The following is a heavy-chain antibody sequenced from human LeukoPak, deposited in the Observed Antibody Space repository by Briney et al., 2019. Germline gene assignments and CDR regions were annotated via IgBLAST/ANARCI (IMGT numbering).Heavy chain of an antibody. V-gene: IGHV4-34*01. CDR3: ARAGDSSGYSDY. J-gene: IGHJ4*02. CDR1: GGSFSGYY. Sequence: PSETLSLTCAVYGGSFSGYYWSWIRQPPGKWLEWIGEINHSGSTNYNPSLKSRVTISVDTSKNQFSLKLSSVTAADTAVYYCARAGDSSGYSDYWGQGTLVTVSS. D-gene: IGHD3-22*01. CDR2: INHSGST.